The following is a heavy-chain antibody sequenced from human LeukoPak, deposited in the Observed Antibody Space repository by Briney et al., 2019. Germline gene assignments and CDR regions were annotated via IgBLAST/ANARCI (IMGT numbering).Heavy chain of an antibody. V-gene: IGHV1-3*04. J-gene: IGHJ4*02. CDR1: GYTFTSYA. Sequence: ASVTVSCKASGYTFTSYAVHWVRQAPGQRLEWMGWVTTGNGNTMYSQKFQGRVTFTRDTSASTAYMDLRGLRSEDTAVYYCAGQETLWFGELLENFDYWGQGTLVTVSS. CDR2: VTTGNGNT. D-gene: IGHD3-10*01. CDR3: AGQETLWFGELLENFDY.